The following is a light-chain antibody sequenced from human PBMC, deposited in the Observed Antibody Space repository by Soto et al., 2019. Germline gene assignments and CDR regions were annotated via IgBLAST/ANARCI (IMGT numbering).Light chain of an antibody. CDR2: STD. CDR3: LLYFGGYVV. Sequence: QAVVTQEPSLTVSTGVTVTLTCASSTGAVTSGYYPNWVQQKPGQTPRALIYSTDSKHSWTPARFSGSLLGGKAALTLSGAQPEDQAEYYCLLYFGGYVVFGGGTKVTVL. J-gene: IGLJ2*01. CDR1: TGAVTSGYY. V-gene: IGLV7-43*01.